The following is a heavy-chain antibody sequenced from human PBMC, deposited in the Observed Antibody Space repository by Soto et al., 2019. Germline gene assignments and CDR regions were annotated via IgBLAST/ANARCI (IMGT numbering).Heavy chain of an antibody. CDR1: GYSFTSYW. Sequence: PGESLKISCKGSGYSFTSYWISWVRQMPGKGLEWMGRIDPIDSYTNYSPSFQGHVTISADKSISTAYLQWSSLKASDTAMYYCARLLAYSGSYLDYGMDVRGQGTTVTVSS. J-gene: IGHJ6*02. CDR2: IDPIDSYT. V-gene: IGHV5-10-1*01. CDR3: ARLLAYSGSYLDYGMDV. D-gene: IGHD1-26*01.